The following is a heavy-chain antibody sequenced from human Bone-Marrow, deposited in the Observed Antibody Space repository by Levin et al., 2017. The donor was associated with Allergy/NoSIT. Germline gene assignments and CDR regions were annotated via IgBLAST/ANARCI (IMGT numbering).Heavy chain of an antibody. Sequence: PGGSLRLSCAASGFTFSSYAMSWVRQAPGKGLEWVSAISGSGGSTYYADSVKGRFTISRDNSKNTLYLQMNSLRAEDTAVYYCAKDRGLRFGELFVPNWFDPWGQGTLVTVSS. CDR1: GFTFSSYA. CDR3: AKDRGLRFGELFVPNWFDP. V-gene: IGHV3-23*01. D-gene: IGHD3-10*01. J-gene: IGHJ5*02. CDR2: ISGSGGST.